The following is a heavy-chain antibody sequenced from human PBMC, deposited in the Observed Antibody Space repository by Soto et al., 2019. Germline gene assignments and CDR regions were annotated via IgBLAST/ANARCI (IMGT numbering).Heavy chain of an antibody. J-gene: IGHJ4*02. CDR1: GGTFSSYT. CDR3: AIYWVVPYGVYFFDC. CDR2: IIPILGIA. Sequence: QVQLVQSGAEVKKPGSSVKVSCKASGGTFSSYTISWVRQAPGQGLEWMGRIIPILGIANHAQQFQGRVTMHPDKHTSSADMELSSLKSEDTAAYYCAIYWVVPYGVYFFDCWGQGTLVTVSS. V-gene: IGHV1-69*02. D-gene: IGHD2-8*01.